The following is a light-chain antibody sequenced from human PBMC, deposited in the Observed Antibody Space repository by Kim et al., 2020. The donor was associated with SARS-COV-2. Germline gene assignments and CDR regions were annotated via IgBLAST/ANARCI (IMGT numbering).Light chain of an antibody. J-gene: IGKJ4*01. CDR1: QSTGAW. CDR3: QHYNSFSLT. CDR2: DAS. Sequence: DIQMTQSPSTLSASVGDRVTITCRASQSTGAWLAWYQQRPGKAPNLLIYDASCLQSGVPSRFSASGSGTEFTLTISSLQPDDFATYYCQHYNSFSLTFGGGTKVDIK. V-gene: IGKV1-5*01.